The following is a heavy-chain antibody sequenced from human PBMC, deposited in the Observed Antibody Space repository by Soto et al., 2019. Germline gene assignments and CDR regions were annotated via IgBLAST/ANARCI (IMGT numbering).Heavy chain of an antibody. CDR1: GASMSSGGYY. J-gene: IGHJ5*02. Sequence: QVQLQESGPGLVKPSQTLSLTCTVSGASMSSGGYYWTWIRQSPGKGLEWIGYIYYSGSTYYNRSLESRVAISLDTSRSQFSLTLHSVTAADTAIYYCARDRHNNFFDPWGQGTLVTVSS. CDR3: ARDRHNNFFDP. D-gene: IGHD6-6*01. CDR2: IYYSGST. V-gene: IGHV4-31*03.